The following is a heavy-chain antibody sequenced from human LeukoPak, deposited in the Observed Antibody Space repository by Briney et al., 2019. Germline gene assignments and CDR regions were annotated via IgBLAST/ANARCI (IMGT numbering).Heavy chain of an antibody. V-gene: IGHV3-15*01. CDR3: TTEQLVYVY. CDR1: GFTVSSNY. CDR2: IKSKTDGGTT. D-gene: IGHD6-13*01. J-gene: IGHJ4*02. Sequence: GGSLRLSCAASGFTVSSNYMSWVRQAPGKGLEWVGRIKSKTDGGTTDYAAPVKGRFTISRDDSKSTLYLQMNSLKTEESAVYYCTTEQLVYVYWGQGTLVTVSS.